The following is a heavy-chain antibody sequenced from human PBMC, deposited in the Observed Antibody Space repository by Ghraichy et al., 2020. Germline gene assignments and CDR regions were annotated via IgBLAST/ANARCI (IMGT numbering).Heavy chain of an antibody. CDR3: ARVTATGTWYFDY. CDR2: IYYSGST. Sequence: LNISCTVSGGSISSGGYYWSWIRQHPGKGLEWIGYIYYSGSTYYNPSLKSRVTISVDTSKKQFSLRLSSVTAADTAVYYCARVTATGTWYFDYWGQGTLVTVSS. J-gene: IGHJ4*02. D-gene: IGHD6-13*01. V-gene: IGHV4-31*03. CDR1: GGSISSGGYY.